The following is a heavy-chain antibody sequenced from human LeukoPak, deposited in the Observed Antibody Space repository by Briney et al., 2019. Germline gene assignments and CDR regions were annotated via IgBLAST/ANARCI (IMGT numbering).Heavy chain of an antibody. CDR3: AKDLTLAADGTYFDY. J-gene: IGHJ4*02. CDR2: IYSGGST. Sequence: PGGSLRLSCAASGFTVSSNYMSWVRQAPGKGLEWVSVIYSGGSTYYADSVKGRFTISRDNSKNTLYLQMNSLRPEDTALYYCAKDLTLAADGTYFDYWGQGTLVTVSS. V-gene: IGHV3-53*05. D-gene: IGHD6-13*01. CDR1: GFTVSSNY.